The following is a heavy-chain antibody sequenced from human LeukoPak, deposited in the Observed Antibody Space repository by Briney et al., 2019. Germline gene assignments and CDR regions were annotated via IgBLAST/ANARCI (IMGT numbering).Heavy chain of an antibody. D-gene: IGHD6-13*01. V-gene: IGHV1-69*04. J-gene: IGHJ4*02. CDR1: GRTFSSYA. CDR2: IIPILGIA. CDR3: ARESGHGSSSCSLFDY. Sequence: SVKLSCKASGRTFSSYAISWVRQAPGEGLEWMGRIIPILGIANYAKKFQGRVTITADKSTSTAYMELSSLRSEDTAVYYCARESGHGSSSCSLFDYWGQGTLVTVSS.